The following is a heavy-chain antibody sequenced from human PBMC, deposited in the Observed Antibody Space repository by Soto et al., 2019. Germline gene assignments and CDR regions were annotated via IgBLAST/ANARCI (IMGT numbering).Heavy chain of an antibody. D-gene: IGHD6-19*01. Sequence: EVQLVESGGGLVQPGGSLRLSCAASGFTFSSYWMHWVRQAPGKGLVWVSRINSDGSSTSYADSVKGRFTISRDNAKNTLNLQMNRLRAEDTAVYYWAVAVAGPTAIGYWGQGTLVTVSS. V-gene: IGHV3-74*01. CDR1: GFTFSSYW. J-gene: IGHJ4*02. CDR3: AVAVAGPTAIGY. CDR2: INSDGSST.